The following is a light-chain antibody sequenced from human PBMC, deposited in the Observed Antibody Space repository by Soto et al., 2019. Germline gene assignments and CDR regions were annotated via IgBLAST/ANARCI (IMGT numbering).Light chain of an antibody. J-gene: IGKJ4*01. CDR1: QSVSSN. Sequence: DIVMTQSPATLSVSPGERATLSCRASQSVSSNLAWYQQKPGQAPRLLIYGASTRVTGIPARFSGSGSGTEYTLTISSLQSEDFAVYYCQQYNSWPPLTFGAGTTVEIK. CDR3: QQYNSWPPLT. V-gene: IGKV3D-15*01. CDR2: GAS.